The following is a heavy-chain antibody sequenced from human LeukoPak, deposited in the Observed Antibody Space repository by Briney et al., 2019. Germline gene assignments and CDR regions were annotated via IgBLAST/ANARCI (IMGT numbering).Heavy chain of an antibody. D-gene: IGHD3-22*01. Sequence: ASVKVSCKASGYTFTGYYMHWVRQAPGQGLEWMGWINPNSGGTNYAQKFQGRVTMTRDTSISTAYMELSRLRPDDTAVYYCARDPTGNYYDSSGYGGRATRGMMSGMDVWGQGTTVTVSS. CDR2: INPNSGGT. CDR1: GYTFTGYY. CDR3: ARDPTGNYYDSSGYGGRATRGMMSGMDV. J-gene: IGHJ6*02. V-gene: IGHV1-2*02.